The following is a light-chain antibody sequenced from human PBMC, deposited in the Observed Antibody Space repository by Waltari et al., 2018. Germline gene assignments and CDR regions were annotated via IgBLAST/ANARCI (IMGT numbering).Light chain of an antibody. CDR1: QDSSNY. CDR3: QQYNIFPPA. J-gene: IGKJ3*01. CDR2: ASS. V-gene: IGKV1-16*01. Sequence: DVQMTQSQSSLSATIAYRGTITCWASQDSSNYLASFHQKPGKAPKSLIYASSLLQRGVPSRFSGSGSGTDFTLPISSLQPEDFATYYCQQYNIFPPAFGPGTRVEIK.